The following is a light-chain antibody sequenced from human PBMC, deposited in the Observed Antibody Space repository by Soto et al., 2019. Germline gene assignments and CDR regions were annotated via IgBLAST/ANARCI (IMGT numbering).Light chain of an antibody. CDR3: SSFTSNHTYV. V-gene: IGLV2-14*03. CDR1: SSDVGGYHY. J-gene: IGLJ1*01. Sequence: HSALTQPASVSGSPGQSMTISCTGSSSDVGGYHYVSWYQQHPGKAPKLIIYQVSHRPSGVSDRFSGSKSGNTASLTISGLQGEDEATYYCSSFTSNHTYVFGTGTKVTV. CDR2: QVS.